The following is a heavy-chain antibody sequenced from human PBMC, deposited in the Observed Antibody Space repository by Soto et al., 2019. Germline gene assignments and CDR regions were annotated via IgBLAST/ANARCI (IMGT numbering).Heavy chain of an antibody. J-gene: IGHJ4*02. CDR1: GFTFSSYV. V-gene: IGHV3-23*01. D-gene: IGHD2-15*01. Sequence: EVQLLESGGGVVQPGGSLRLSCAASGFTFSSYVMTWVRQAPGEGLEWVSTISASGDATYHADSVRGRFTISRDNSKSTLYLQMGSLRADDTALYFCATRYCSGGTCYFESWGQGTLVAVSS. CDR3: ATRYCSGGTCYFES. CDR2: ISASGDAT.